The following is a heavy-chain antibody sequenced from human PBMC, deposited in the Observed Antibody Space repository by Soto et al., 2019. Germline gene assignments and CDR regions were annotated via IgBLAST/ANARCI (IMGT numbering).Heavy chain of an antibody. CDR2: ISSSGTYI. CDR1: RFTFSSYS. CDR3: VTRVTTLYF. Sequence: PGGSLRLSCAASRFTFSSYSMSWVRQAPGKGLEWVSSISSSGTYIYYADSVKGRVTISRDNANNSLYLHMKSPRAEDTAVYYFVTRVTTLYFWGQGTLVTVSS. J-gene: IGHJ4*02. D-gene: IGHD4-17*01. V-gene: IGHV3-21*01.